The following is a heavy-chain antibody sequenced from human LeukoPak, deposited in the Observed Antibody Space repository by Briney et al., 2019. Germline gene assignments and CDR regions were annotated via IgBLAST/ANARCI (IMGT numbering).Heavy chain of an antibody. Sequence: GGSLRLSCAASGFTFSYYAMSWVRQSPGKGLEWVSAIGDRGGNTYTYYIDSVRGRFTISRDNSKNTLYLQMNSLRVDDTAVYYCATWPRNDYAYWGQGTLVTVSS. CDR3: ATWPRNDYAY. CDR2: IGDRGGNTYT. CDR1: GFTFSYYA. J-gene: IGHJ4*02. V-gene: IGHV3-23*01. D-gene: IGHD3-16*01.